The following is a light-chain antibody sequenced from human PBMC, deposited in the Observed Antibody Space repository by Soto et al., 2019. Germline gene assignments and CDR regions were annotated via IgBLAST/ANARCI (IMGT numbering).Light chain of an antibody. V-gene: IGKV3-11*01. CDR1: QSVSSY. J-gene: IGKJ2*01. Sequence: EIVLTQSPATLSLSPGERATLSCRASQSVSSYLAWYQQKPGQAPRLLIYDASNRATGIPARFSGSGSGTDFTLTISSLEPEDFAVYYCQQCRNWLYTFGQGTKLEIK. CDR2: DAS. CDR3: QQCRNWLYT.